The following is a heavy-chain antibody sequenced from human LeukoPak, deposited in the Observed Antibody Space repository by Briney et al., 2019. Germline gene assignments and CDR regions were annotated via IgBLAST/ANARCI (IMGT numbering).Heavy chain of an antibody. CDR3: ARGPTDRKGGTYYYDSSGSTYYFDY. V-gene: IGHV4-34*01. J-gene: IGHJ4*02. CDR2: INHSGST. CDR1: GGSFSGYY. D-gene: IGHD3-22*01. Sequence: PSETLSLTCAVYGGSFSGYYWSWIRQPPGKGLEWIGEINHSGSTNYNPSLKSRVTMSVDTSKNQFSLRLSSVTAADTAVYYCARGPTDRKGGTYYYDSSGSTYYFDYWGQGTLVTVSS.